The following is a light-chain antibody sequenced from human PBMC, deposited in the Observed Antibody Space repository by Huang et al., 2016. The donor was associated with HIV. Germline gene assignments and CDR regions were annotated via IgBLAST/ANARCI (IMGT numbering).Light chain of an antibody. J-gene: IGKJ1*01. V-gene: IGKV1-39*01. CDR2: ATS. CDR1: QSISSY. Sequence: DIQMTQSPSSLSASLGGRVTVACRASQSISSYLNWYQQKPGNAPKLLIYATSSLESGVPSRFSGRGTGTTFILTISDLQPEDFATYYCQQTYSTPWTFGQGTKVEIK. CDR3: QQTYSTPWT.